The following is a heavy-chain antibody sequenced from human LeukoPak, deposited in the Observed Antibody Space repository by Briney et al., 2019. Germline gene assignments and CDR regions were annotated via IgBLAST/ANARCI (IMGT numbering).Heavy chain of an antibody. D-gene: IGHD5-12*01. V-gene: IGHV3-48*01. CDR1: GFTFSSYS. CDR3: ASGAEGYVFDP. Sequence: PGGSLRLSCAASGFTFSSYSMNWVRQAPGKGLEWVSYISSSSRTKYYADSVKGRFTISRDNAKHSLYLQMNSLRAEDTAVYYCASGAEGYVFDPWGQGTLVTVSS. CDR2: ISSSSRTK. J-gene: IGHJ5*02.